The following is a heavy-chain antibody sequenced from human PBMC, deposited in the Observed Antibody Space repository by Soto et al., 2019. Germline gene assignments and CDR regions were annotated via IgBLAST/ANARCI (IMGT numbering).Heavy chain of an antibody. CDR2: ISWNSGSI. V-gene: IGHV3-9*01. J-gene: IGHJ3*02. D-gene: IGHD6-19*01. CDR3: AKGRCLVDAGDAFDI. Sequence: GGSLRLSCAASGFTFDDYAMHWVRQAPGKGLEWVSGISWNSGSIGYADSVKGRFTISRDNAKNSLYLQMNSLRAEDTALYYCAKGRCLVDAGDAFDIWGQGTMVTVSS. CDR1: GFTFDDYA.